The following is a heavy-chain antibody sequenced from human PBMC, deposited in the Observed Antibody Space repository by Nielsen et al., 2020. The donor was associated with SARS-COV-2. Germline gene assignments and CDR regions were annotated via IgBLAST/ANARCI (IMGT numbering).Heavy chain of an antibody. Sequence: SETLSLTCTVSGGSISSYYWSWIRQPPGKGLEWIGYIYYSGSTNYNPSLKSRVTISVDTSKNQFSLKLSSVTAADTAVYYCARSRFYDFWSGHDAFDIWGQGTMVTVSS. CDR3: ARSRFYDFWSGHDAFDI. V-gene: IGHV4-59*01. D-gene: IGHD3-3*01. CDR1: GGSISSYY. CDR2: IYYSGST. J-gene: IGHJ3*02.